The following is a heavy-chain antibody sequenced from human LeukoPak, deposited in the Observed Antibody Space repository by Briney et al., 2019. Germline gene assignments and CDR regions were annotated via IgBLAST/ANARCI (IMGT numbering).Heavy chain of an antibody. CDR3: GRGARPPHYYYYMDV. D-gene: IGHD5-12*01. J-gene: IGHJ6*03. CDR2: IIPILGTS. Sequence: SVKVSCKASGGTFNSYGIIWVRQAPGQGLVWMGGIIPILGTSNYAQKFQGRVTITADKSTSTAYMELSSLRSEDTAVYYCGRGARPPHYYYYMDVWGKGTTVTVSS. V-gene: IGHV1-69*10. CDR1: GGTFNSYG.